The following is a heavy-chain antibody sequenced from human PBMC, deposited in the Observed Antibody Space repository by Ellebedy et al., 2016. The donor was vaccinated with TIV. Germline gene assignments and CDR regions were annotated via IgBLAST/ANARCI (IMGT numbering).Heavy chain of an antibody. D-gene: IGHD3-16*01. CDR3: ARSSPDYVLPGGMDV. V-gene: IGHV1-46*01. J-gene: IGHJ6*02. Sequence: AASVKVSCKASGYTFTSYYMHWVRQAPGQGLEWMGIINPSGGSTSYAQKFQGRVTMTRDTSTSTVYMELSSLRSEDTAVYYCARSSPDYVLPGGMDVWGQGTTVTVSS. CDR1: GYTFTSYY. CDR2: INPSGGST.